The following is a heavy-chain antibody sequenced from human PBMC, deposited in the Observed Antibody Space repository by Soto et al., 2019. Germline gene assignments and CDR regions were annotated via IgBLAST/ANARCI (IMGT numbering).Heavy chain of an antibody. V-gene: IGHV3-23*01. D-gene: IGHD5-12*01. CDR1: GFTFSSYA. CDR2: ISGSGGST. CDR3: AKVPTSGYDFWFDP. J-gene: IGHJ5*02. Sequence: PGGSLRLSCAASGFTFSSYAMSWVRQAPGKGLEWVSGISGSGGSTYYADSVKGRFTISRDNSKNTLYLQMNSLRAEDTAVYYCAKVPTSGYDFWFDPWGQGTLVTVSS.